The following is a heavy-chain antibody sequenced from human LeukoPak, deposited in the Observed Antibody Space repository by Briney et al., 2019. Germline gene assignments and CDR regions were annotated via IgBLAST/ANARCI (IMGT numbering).Heavy chain of an antibody. Sequence: GGSLRLSCAASGFTVSGNYLTWVRQAPGKGLEWISLIYSGGSTYYADAVKGRFTISSDNSKNTVYLQMNSLRADDTAVYYCARYSGSYYYPPAWDLWGQGTLVTVSS. CDR1: GFTVSGNY. CDR2: IYSGGST. J-gene: IGHJ4*02. D-gene: IGHD1-26*01. CDR3: ARYSGSYYYPPAWDL. V-gene: IGHV3-53*01.